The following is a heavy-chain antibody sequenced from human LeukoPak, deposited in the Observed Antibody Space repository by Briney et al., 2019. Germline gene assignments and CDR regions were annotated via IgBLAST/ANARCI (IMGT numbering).Heavy chain of an antibody. CDR2: INSDGRNI. J-gene: IGHJ4*02. CDR1: GFTFSSHW. CDR3: AKEDPQGDYFDY. V-gene: IGHV3-74*01. Sequence: PGASLRLSCAASGFTFSSHWMHWVRQAPGKGLVWVSRINSDGRNINYADSVKGRFTISRDNAKNTLYLQMNSLRADDTAVYYCAKEDPQGDYFDYWGQGTLVTVSS.